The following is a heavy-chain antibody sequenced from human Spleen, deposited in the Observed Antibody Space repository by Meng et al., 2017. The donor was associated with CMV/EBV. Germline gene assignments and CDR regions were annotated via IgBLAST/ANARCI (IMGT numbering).Heavy chain of an antibody. J-gene: IGHJ6*02. CDR2: IKKDGGER. CDR1: GFAFSNYW. V-gene: IGHV3-7*01. CDR3: ASRKQQYPFYYYGMDV. Sequence: GESLKISCAASGFAFSNYWMTWVRQAPGKGLEWVANIKKDGGERYYVDSVKGRFTISRDNAYNSLYLQMNSLRVEDTAVYYCASRKQQYPFYYYGMDVWGQGTTVTVSS. D-gene: IGHD6-13*01.